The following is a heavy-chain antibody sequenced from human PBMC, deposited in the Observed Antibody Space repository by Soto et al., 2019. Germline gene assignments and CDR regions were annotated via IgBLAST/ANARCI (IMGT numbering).Heavy chain of an antibody. V-gene: IGHV4-30-4*01. CDR3: ARDLYQDYGDSYYYYALDA. CDR1: GDSVSNGDYS. D-gene: IGHD4-17*01. CDR2: IYYIAGP. J-gene: IGHJ6*02. Sequence: QVHLQESGPGLVKPSETLSLTCSVSGDSVSNGDYSWSWIRQPPGKGLEWIGYIYYIAGPYYNPSLQSRVTISMDTSKNQVSLNLTSVTAADTAVYFCARDLYQDYGDSYYYYALDAWGPGLTVTVSS.